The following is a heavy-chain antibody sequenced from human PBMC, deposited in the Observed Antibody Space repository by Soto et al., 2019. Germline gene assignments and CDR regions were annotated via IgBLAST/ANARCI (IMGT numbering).Heavy chain of an antibody. CDR2: ISAYNGNT. V-gene: IGHV1-18*01. CDR1: GYTFTSYG. CDR3: ARAPKSRAAAGTCYYYYGMDV. J-gene: IGHJ6*02. Sequence: QVQLVQSGAEVKKPGASVKVSCKASGYTFTSYGISWVRQAPGQGLEWMGWISAYNGNTNYAQKLQGRVIMTTDTSKSTGYMELRSMRSDDTAVYYCARAPKSRAAAGTCYYYYGMDVWGQGTTVTVFS. D-gene: IGHD6-13*01.